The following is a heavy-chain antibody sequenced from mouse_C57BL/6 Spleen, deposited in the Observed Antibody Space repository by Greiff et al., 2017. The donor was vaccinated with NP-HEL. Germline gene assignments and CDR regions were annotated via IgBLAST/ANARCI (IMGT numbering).Heavy chain of an antibody. Sequence: VQLQQPGAELVRPGSSVKLSCKASGYTFTSYWMDWVKQRPGQGLEWIGNIYPSDSETHYNQKFKDKATLTVDKSSSTAYMQLSSLTSEDSAVYYSEKEGALFDYWGQGTTLTVSS. CDR3: EKEGALFDY. J-gene: IGHJ2*01. V-gene: IGHV1-61*01. D-gene: IGHD3-1*01. CDR1: GYTFTSYW. CDR2: IYPSDSET.